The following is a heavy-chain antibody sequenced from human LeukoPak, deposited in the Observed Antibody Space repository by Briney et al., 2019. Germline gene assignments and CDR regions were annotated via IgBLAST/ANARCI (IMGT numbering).Heavy chain of an antibody. V-gene: IGHV4-39*01. CDR1: GGSISSSSYY. Sequence: SETLSLTCTVSGGSISSSSYYWDWIRQPPWKGLEWIGSIYYSGSTYYNPSLKSRVTMSVDTSKNQFSLKLSSVTAADTAVYYCARRAMGSRGSDYWGQGTLVTVSS. D-gene: IGHD2/OR15-2a*01. J-gene: IGHJ4*02. CDR2: IYYSGST. CDR3: ARRAMGSRGSDY.